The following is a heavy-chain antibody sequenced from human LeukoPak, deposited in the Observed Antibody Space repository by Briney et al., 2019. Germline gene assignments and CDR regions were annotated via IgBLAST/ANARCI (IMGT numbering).Heavy chain of an antibody. J-gene: IGHJ5*02. CDR2: FDPEDGET. CDR1: GYTLTELS. CDR3: ATVFGGILLRNNWFDP. V-gene: IGHV1-24*01. Sequence: ASVKVSCKVSGYTLTELSMHWVRQAPGKGLEWMGGFDPEDGETIYAQKFQGRVTMTEDTSTDTAYMELSSPRSEDTAVYYCATVFGGILLRNNWFDPWGQGTLVTVSS. D-gene: IGHD2-15*01.